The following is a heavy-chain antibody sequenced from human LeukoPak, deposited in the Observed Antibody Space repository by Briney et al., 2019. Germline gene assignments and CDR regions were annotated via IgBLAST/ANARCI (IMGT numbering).Heavy chain of an antibody. CDR2: IYYSGST. V-gene: IGHV4-31*03. J-gene: IGHJ4*02. Sequence: PSQTLSLTCTVSGGSISSGGYYWSWIRQHPGKGLEWIGYIYYSGSTYYNPSLKSRVTISVDTSKNQFSLKLSSVTAADTAVYYCARTPYYYDSRPRSVWGQGTLVTVSS. D-gene: IGHD3-22*01. CDR3: ARTPYYYDSRPRSV. CDR1: GGSISSGGYY.